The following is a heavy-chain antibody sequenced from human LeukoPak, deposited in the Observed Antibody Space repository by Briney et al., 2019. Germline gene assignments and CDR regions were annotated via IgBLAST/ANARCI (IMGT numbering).Heavy chain of an antibody. V-gene: IGHV6-1*01. CDR3: VRDSGYGLDAFDI. J-gene: IGHJ3*02. CDR1: GXSVSSNSAA. CDR2: TYYRSKWFN. Sequence: SQTLSLTCAISGXSVSSNSAAWNWIRQSPSRGLEWLGRTYYRSKWFNDHPLSMKSRITINTDTSKNHFSLQLKSVTPEDTAVYYCVRDSGYGLDAFDIWGQGTKVTVSS. D-gene: IGHD5-12*01.